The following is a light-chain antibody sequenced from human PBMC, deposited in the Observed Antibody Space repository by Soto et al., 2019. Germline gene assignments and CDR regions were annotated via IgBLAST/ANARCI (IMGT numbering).Light chain of an antibody. Sequence: DIQMTESPSSLSASVGDIVTITCRASQSINRWLAWYQQKPGKAPKLLIYKASTLESGVPSRFSGGGIGTEFTLTISCLQSEDFATYYCQQYYSFPRTFGQATKVDIK. CDR1: QSINRW. CDR2: KAS. V-gene: IGKV1-5*03. J-gene: IGKJ1*01. CDR3: QQYYSFPRT.